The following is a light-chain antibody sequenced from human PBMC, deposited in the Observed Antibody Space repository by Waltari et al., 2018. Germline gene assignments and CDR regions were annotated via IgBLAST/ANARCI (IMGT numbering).Light chain of an antibody. CDR1: SGHSSNI. CDR2: INSDGSH. CDR3: QTGGHGTWV. J-gene: IGLJ3*02. V-gene: IGLV4-69*01. Sequence: QLVLTQSPSASASLGASVKLTCTLDSGHSSNIVAWLQQQPEKGPRYLMKINSDGSHSKGDEIPDRFPGSSSGAERYLTIPSVQSEDEADYYCQTGGHGTWVFGGGTKLTVL.